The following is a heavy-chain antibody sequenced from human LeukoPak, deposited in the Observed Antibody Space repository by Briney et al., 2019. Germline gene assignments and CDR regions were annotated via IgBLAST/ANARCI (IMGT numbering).Heavy chain of an antibody. J-gene: IGHJ4*02. V-gene: IGHV4-31*03. CDR2: IYYTGST. Sequence: SETLSLTCTVSGASISSGGYYWSWLRQLPETGLEWIGYIYYTGSTYYNRSLRGRVKISLDMSQNQLSLKLSSVTAADTAVYYCARGVPNDYGNYLSSFDYWGQGNLVTVSS. CDR1: GASISSGGYY. D-gene: IGHD4-11*01. CDR3: ARGVPNDYGNYLSSFDY.